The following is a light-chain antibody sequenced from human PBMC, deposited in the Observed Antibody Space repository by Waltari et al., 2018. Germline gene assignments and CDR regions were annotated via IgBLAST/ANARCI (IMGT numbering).Light chain of an antibody. CDR2: KAS. CDR1: QSISSW. Sequence: DIQMTQSPSTLSASVGDRVTITFRASQSISSWLAWYPQKPGKAPNLLIYKASRLESGVPSRFSGSGSGTEFTLTISSLQPDDFATYYCQHQGTFGQGTKLEIK. V-gene: IGKV1-5*03. J-gene: IGKJ2*01. CDR3: QHQGT.